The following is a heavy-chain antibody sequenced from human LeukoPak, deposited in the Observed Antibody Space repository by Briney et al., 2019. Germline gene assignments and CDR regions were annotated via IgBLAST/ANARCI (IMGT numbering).Heavy chain of an antibody. CDR3: ARIYYDSGAYYRRAYDI. V-gene: IGHV4-59*01. J-gene: IGHJ3*02. CDR2: IYNSGST. CDR1: GGSISTYY. Sequence: PSETLSLTCTVSGGSISTYYWGWIRQPPGKGLEWIAYIYNSGSTNSNPSLKSRVTISVDTSKNQFSLRLSSVTAADTAVYYCARIYYDSGAYYRRAYDIRGQGTIVSVSA. D-gene: IGHD3-22*01.